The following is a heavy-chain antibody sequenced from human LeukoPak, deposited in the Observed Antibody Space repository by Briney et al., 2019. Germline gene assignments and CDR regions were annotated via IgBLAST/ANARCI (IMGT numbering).Heavy chain of an antibody. D-gene: IGHD3-22*01. CDR3: ARSNGRYYYDSSGQYYFDY. CDR2: ITGSGDST. V-gene: IGHV3-23*01. J-gene: IGHJ4*02. Sequence: GGSLRLSCAASGFTFSSSAMSWVRQAPGKGLEWVSVITGSGDSTYYADSVKGRFTISRDNSKNTLYLEMNSLRSEGTAVYYCARSNGRYYYDSSGQYYFDYWGQGTLVTVSS. CDR1: GFTFSSSA.